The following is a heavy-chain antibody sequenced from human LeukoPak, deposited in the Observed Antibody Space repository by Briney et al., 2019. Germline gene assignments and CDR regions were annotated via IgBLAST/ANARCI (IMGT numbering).Heavy chain of an antibody. CDR3: ATANSGPDI. D-gene: IGHD1-1*01. J-gene: IGHJ3*02. V-gene: IGHV3-30*04. CDR1: GFTFSSSA. Sequence: GGSLRLSCAASGFTFSSSAMHWVRQAPGKGLEWVADISYDGNRISYAGSVKGRFTISRDNSKNTVYLQMNSLRAEDTAVYYCATANSGPDIWGQGTTVTVSS. CDR2: ISYDGNRI.